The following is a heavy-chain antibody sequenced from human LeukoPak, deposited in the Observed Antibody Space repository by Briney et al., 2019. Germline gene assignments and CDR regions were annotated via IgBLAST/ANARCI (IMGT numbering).Heavy chain of an antibody. J-gene: IGHJ4*02. CDR3: ARELQALDY. CDR1: GFTFSSYG. D-gene: IGHD4-11*01. V-gene: IGHV3-30*03. Sequence: GRSLRLSCAASGFTFSSYGIHWVRQAPGKGLEWVALISYDGSNKYYADSVKGRFSISRDNSKNTLYLQMNSLRAEDTAVYYCARELQALDYWGQGTLVTVSS. CDR2: ISYDGSNK.